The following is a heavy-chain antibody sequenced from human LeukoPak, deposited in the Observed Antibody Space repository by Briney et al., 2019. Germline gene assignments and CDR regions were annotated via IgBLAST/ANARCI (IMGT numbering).Heavy chain of an antibody. J-gene: IGHJ4*02. CDR1: GYTFTGYY. Sequence: ASVKVSCKASGYTFTGYYMHWVRQAPGQGLEWMGWMSPNSGNTGYAQKFQGRVTMTRSTSMSTAYMELSSLKSEDTAVYYCTRGPPNWGYDYWGQGTLATVSS. CDR3: TRGPPNWGYDY. V-gene: IGHV1-8*02. CDR2: MSPNSGNT. D-gene: IGHD7-27*01.